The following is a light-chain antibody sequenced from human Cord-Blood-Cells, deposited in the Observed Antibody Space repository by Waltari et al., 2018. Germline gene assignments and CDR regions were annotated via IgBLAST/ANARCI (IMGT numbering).Light chain of an antibody. CDR1: IIDGGRSHY. V-gene: IGLV2-14*03. CDR2: GVR. J-gene: IGLJ3*02. Sequence: QSALPQPAPVSGSPGQWVTISCPGAIIDGGRSHYVSCYQQHPAKTPKPMIYGVRNRPAGVSSRVSASTSGNTASLTISEPQAEAEDDYYCSYYTRSSTWVFGGGTKLTVL. CDR3: SYYTRSSTWV.